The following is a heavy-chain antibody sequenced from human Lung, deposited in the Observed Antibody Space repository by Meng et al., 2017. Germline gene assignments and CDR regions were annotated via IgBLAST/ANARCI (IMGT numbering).Heavy chain of an antibody. D-gene: IGHD2-2*01. V-gene: IGHV1-18*01. CDR1: GYTFTSYG. CDR2: ISGYNGNT. CDR3: ARDRYCSTTSCTGWFDP. Sequence: QVQLVQSGEEVKKPGASVKVTCKASGYTFTSYGISWVRQAPGQGLEWLGWISGYNGNTNYAQKFQGRVTMTTDTSTSTAYMELRSLRSDDTAVYYCARDRYCSTTSCTGWFDPWGQGTLVTGSS. J-gene: IGHJ5*02.